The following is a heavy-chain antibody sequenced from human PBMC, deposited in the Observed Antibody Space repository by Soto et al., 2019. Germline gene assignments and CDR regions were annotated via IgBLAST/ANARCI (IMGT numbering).Heavy chain of an antibody. Sequence: QVQLVQSGAEVKKPGASVKVSCKASGYTFTSYDINWVRQATGQGLEWMGWMNPNSGNTGYAQKFQGRVTMPRNTSISTAYMELSSLRSEDTAVYYCARSLGLRFLEWLLSPTDYWGQGTLVTVSS. J-gene: IGHJ4*02. V-gene: IGHV1-8*01. CDR3: ARSLGLRFLEWLLSPTDY. D-gene: IGHD3-3*01. CDR2: MNPNSGNT. CDR1: GYTFTSYD.